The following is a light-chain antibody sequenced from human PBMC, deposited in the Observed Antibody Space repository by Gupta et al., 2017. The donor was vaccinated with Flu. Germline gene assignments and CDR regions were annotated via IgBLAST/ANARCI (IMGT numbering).Light chain of an antibody. Sequence: QSVLTQPPSVSGAPGQSVTISCTGCSSNIGAGYDVHWYQQLPGTAPKLLIYRNTNRPSGVPDRFSGSKSGTSASLAITGLQAEDETDYYCQSYDSSLSGFVFGTGTKVTVL. V-gene: IGLV1-40*01. CDR2: RNT. CDR3: QSYDSSLSGFV. J-gene: IGLJ1*01. CDR1: SSNIGAGYD.